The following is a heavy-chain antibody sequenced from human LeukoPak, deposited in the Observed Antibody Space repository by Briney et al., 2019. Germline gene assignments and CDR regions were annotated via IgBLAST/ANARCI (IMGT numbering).Heavy chain of an antibody. CDR2: IYSGGST. Sequence: GGSLRPSCAASEFSVGSNYMTWVRQAPGKGLEWVSLIYSGGSTYYADSVKGRFTISRDNSKNTLYLQMNSLRAEDTAVYYCAKVTRAVAGKGYFDYWGQGTLVTVSS. J-gene: IGHJ4*02. CDR1: EFSVGSNY. V-gene: IGHV3-53*01. D-gene: IGHD6-19*01. CDR3: AKVTRAVAGKGYFDY.